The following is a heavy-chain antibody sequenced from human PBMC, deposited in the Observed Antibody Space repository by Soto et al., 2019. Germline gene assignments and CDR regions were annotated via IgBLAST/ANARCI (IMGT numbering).Heavy chain of an antibody. J-gene: IGHJ4*02. CDR2: IYSGGYT. D-gene: IGHD3-10*01. Sequence: EVQLVESGGGLIQPGGSLRLSCAVSGFTVSNNYMSWVRQAPGKGLEGVSVIYSGGYTAYGDSVKGRFTISRDNSKNTLYLQRNGRRPAATALFYWGARPGGGGYWGQGTLVTVSS. V-gene: IGHV3-53*01. CDR3: GARPGGGGY. CDR1: GFTVSNNY.